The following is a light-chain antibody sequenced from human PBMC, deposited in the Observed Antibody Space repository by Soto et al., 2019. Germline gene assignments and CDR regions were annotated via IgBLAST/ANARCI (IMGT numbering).Light chain of an antibody. CDR1: SSDVGSYNF. Sequence: QSVLTQPASVSGSPGQSITISCTGTSSDVGSYNFVSWYQQHPGKAPKVIIYEGTKRPSGVSNRFSGSKSGNTASLTLSGLQAEDEADYYCCSYAGDSTPYVFGTGTKVTVL. CDR3: CSYAGDSTPYV. V-gene: IGLV2-23*01. J-gene: IGLJ1*01. CDR2: EGT.